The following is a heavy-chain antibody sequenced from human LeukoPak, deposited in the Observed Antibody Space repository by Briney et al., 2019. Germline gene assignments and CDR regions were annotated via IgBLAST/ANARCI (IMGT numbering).Heavy chain of an antibody. Sequence: PGGSLRLSCAASGFTFSDYYMSWIRQAPGKGLEWVSYISSSGSTIYYADSVKGRFTISRDNAKNSLYLQMNSLRAEDTAVYYCASNGYYYDSSGYYWRSDYYYMDVWGKGTTVTVSS. J-gene: IGHJ6*03. CDR2: ISSSGSTI. V-gene: IGHV3-11*04. CDR1: GFTFSDYY. D-gene: IGHD3-22*01. CDR3: ASNGYYYDSSGYYWRSDYYYMDV.